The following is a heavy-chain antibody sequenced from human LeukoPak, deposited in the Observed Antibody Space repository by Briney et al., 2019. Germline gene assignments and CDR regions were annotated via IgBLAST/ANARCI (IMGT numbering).Heavy chain of an antibody. CDR3: AKDPVYGSGQSHPSDY. CDR1: GFTLGDYG. J-gene: IGHJ4*02. CDR2: INWNGGST. V-gene: IGHV3-20*04. Sequence: GGSLRLSCVAAGFTLGDYGMTWVRQAPGKGLEWVSGINWNGGSTGYADSVEGRFTISRDNAKNSLYLQMNSLRVEDTAVYYCAKDPVYGSGQSHPSDYWGQGTLVTVSS. D-gene: IGHD3-3*01.